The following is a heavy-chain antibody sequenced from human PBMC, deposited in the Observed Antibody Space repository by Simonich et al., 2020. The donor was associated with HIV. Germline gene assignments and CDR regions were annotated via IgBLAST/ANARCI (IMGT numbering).Heavy chain of an antibody. CDR2: IYYSGSA. CDR1: GGSISSSSYY. CDR3: ARRSTTVTSWGYYYYYMDV. D-gene: IGHD4-17*01. Sequence: QLQLQESGPGLVKPSETLSLTCTVSGGSISSSSYYWGWIRPPPGKGLEWIGSIYYSGSAHSNPSLKTRVTISVDTSKNQFSLKLSSVTAADTAVYYCARRSTTVTSWGYYYYYMDVWGKGTTVTVSS. V-gene: IGHV4-39*01. J-gene: IGHJ6*03.